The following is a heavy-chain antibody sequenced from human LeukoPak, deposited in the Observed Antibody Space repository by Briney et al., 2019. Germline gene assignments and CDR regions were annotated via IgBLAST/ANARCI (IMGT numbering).Heavy chain of an antibody. V-gene: IGHV3-53*01. Sequence: GGSLRLSCAASGFTVSSNYMSWVRQAPGKGLEWVSVIYSGGTIYYADSVKGRFTISRDNSQNTVYLQMNSLRGEDTAVYYCARDGDYGSGSYYRYYYYGMDVWGQGTTVTVSS. CDR3: ARDGDYGSGSYYRYYYYGMDV. CDR2: IYSGGTI. CDR1: GFTVSSNY. J-gene: IGHJ6*02. D-gene: IGHD3-10*01.